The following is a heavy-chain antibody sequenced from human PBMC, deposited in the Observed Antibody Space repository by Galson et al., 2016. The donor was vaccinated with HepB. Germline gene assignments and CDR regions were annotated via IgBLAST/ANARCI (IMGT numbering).Heavy chain of an antibody. D-gene: IGHD6-19*01. CDR2: FDLSDSYT. CDR1: GYTFTNDW. Sequence: QSGAEVKKPGESLRISCKGSGYTFTNDWVSWVRQKPGKGLEWMGRFDLSDSYTKYSPSLQGHVTFSVDKSVNAAYLQWDSLKASDTGMYFCATHCLPVADIGLDWWIDFWGQGTPVIVSS. CDR3: ATHCLPVADIGLDWWIDF. J-gene: IGHJ4*02. V-gene: IGHV5-10-1*01.